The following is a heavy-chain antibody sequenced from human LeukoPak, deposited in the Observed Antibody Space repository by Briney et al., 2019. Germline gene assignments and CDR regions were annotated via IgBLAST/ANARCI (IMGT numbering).Heavy chain of an antibody. V-gene: IGHV4-59*01. CDR1: GATISGYY. CDR2: IYYSGIT. J-gene: IGHJ4*02. D-gene: IGHD6-13*01. Sequence: SETLSLTCTVSGATISGYYWTWIRQPPGKGLEWIGYIYYSGITNYNPSLKSRVTMSVDTSKNQVSLKLSSVTAADTAVYYCARVSRSWEVDYWGQGTLVSVSS. CDR3: ARVSRSWEVDY.